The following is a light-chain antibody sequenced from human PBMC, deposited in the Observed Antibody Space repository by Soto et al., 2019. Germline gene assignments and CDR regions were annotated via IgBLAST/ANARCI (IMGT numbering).Light chain of an antibody. CDR1: SSDVGGYNY. CDR3: SSYTSSSTYVV. J-gene: IGLJ2*01. Sequence: QSVLTQPASVSGSPGQSITISCTGTSSDVGGYNYVSWYQQHPGKAPKLMIYDVSNRPSGVSNRFSGSKSGNTASLTISGLQAEDEDDYYCSSYTSSSTYVVFGGGTNVTVL. V-gene: IGLV2-14*01. CDR2: DVS.